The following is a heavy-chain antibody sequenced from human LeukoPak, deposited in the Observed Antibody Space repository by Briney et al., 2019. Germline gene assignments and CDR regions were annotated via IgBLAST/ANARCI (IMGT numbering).Heavy chain of an antibody. CDR2: IYNSGST. V-gene: IGHV4-59*08. CDR3: ARHLGASGTIFGWFDP. J-gene: IGHJ5*02. D-gene: IGHD3-3*01. CDR1: RGSITSYY. Sequence: SETLSLTCTVSRGSITSYYWSWIRQPPGRGLEWIGYIYNSGSTNYNPPLKSRVTISVDTSKNQFSLKLRSVTAADTAVYYCARHLGASGTIFGWFDPWGQGSLVTVSS.